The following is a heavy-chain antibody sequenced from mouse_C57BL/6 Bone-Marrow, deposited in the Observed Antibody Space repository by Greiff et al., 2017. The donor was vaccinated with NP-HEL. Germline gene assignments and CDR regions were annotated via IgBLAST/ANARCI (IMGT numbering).Heavy chain of an antibody. CDR1: GYTFTSYW. CDR3: ARYGSYPY. Sequence: VQLQQPGAELVMPGASVKLSCKASGYTFTSYWMHWVKQRPGQGLEWIGEIDPSDSYTNYNQKFQGKSTLTVDKSSSTPYMQLSSLTAEDSAVYYCARYGSYPYWGQGTTLTVSS. CDR2: IDPSDSYT. D-gene: IGHD1-1*02. J-gene: IGHJ2*01. V-gene: IGHV1-69*01.